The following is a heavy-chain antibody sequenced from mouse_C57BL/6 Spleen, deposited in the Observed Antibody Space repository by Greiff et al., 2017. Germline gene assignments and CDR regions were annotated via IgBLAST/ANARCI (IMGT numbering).Heavy chain of an antibody. CDR3: ARGKMDYYGNTGYAMDY. J-gene: IGHJ4*01. Sequence: EVKVEESGPGLVKPSQSLSLTCSVTGYSITSGYYWNWIRQFPGNKLEWMGYISYDGSNNYNPSLKNRISITRDTSKNQFFLKLNSVTTEDTATYYCARGKMDYYGNTGYAMDYWGQGTSVTVSS. CDR1: GYSITSGYY. V-gene: IGHV3-6*01. D-gene: IGHD2-1*01. CDR2: ISYDGSN.